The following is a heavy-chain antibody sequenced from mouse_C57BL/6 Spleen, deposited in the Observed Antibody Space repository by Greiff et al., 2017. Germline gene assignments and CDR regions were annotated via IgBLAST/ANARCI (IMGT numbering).Heavy chain of an antibody. CDR3: ARDDYYGSSPFAY. CDR2: SRNKANDYTT. V-gene: IGHV7-1*01. Sequence: EVHLVESGGGLVQSGRSLRLSCATSGFTFSDFYMEWVRQAPGKGLEWIAASRNKANDYTTEYSASVKGRFIVSRDTSQSILYLQMNALRAEDTAIYYCARDDYYGSSPFAYWGQGTLVTVSA. CDR1: GFTFSDFY. D-gene: IGHD1-1*01. J-gene: IGHJ3*01.